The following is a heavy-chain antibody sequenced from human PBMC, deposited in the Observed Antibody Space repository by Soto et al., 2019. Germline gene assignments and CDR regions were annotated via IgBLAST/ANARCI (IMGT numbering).Heavy chain of an antibody. CDR1: GYTFTNYY. J-gene: IGHJ4*02. D-gene: IGHD5-18*01. Sequence: WASVKVSCKASGYTFTNYYIHWVRQAPGQGLEWMGIINPSGGSTAYAPKFQGRVTMTRDTSTSTVYMDLSSLTSEDTAVYYCARGPEKRHSYADTPLDYWGQGTLVTVSS. CDR3: ARGPEKRHSYADTPLDY. V-gene: IGHV1-46*01. CDR2: INPSGGST.